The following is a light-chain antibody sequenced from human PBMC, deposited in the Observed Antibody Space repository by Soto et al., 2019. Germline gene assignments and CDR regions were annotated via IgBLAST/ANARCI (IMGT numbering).Light chain of an antibody. J-gene: IGKJ1*01. Sequence: EIVLTQSPGTLSLSPGERATLSCRASQSVSSSYLAWYQQKPGQAPRPLIYGASSRSIGIPDRFIGSGSATVFTRSISRLVPRHTSVYYCKKYGSLPWTFGQWTKMEIK. CDR1: QSVSSSY. V-gene: IGKV3-20*01. CDR3: KKYGSLPWT. CDR2: GAS.